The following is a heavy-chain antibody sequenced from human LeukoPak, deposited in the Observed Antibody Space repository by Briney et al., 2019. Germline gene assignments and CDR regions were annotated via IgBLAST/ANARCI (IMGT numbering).Heavy chain of an antibody. CDR1: GYSISSGYY. Sequence: PSETLSLTCTVSGYSISSGYYWGWIRQPPGKGLERIGSIYHSGSTYYNPSLKSRVTISVDTSKNQFSLKLSSVTAADTAVYYCAEERGEGGDFDYWGQGTLVTVSS. J-gene: IGHJ4*02. CDR3: AEERGEGGDFDY. V-gene: IGHV4-38-2*02. D-gene: IGHD3-16*01. CDR2: IYHSGST.